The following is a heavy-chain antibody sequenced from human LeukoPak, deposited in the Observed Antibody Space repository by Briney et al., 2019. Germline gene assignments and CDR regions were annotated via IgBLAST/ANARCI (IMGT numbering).Heavy chain of an antibody. J-gene: IGHJ4*02. Sequence: GRSLRLSCAASGFTFSSYAMHWVRQAPGKGLEWVAVISYDGSNKYYADSVKGRFTISRDNSKNTLYLQMNSLRAEDTAVYYCARDGGSGYHYSFDYWGQGTLVTVSS. CDR3: ARDGGSGYHYSFDY. CDR2: ISYDGSNK. CDR1: GFTFSSYA. V-gene: IGHV3-30-3*01. D-gene: IGHD3-22*01.